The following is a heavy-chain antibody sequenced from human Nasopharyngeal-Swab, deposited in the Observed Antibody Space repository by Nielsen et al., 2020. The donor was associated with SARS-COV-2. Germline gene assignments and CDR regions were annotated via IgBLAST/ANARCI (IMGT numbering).Heavy chain of an antibody. V-gene: IGHV3-30*19. Sequence: GGSLRLSCAASGFTFSSYGMHWVRQAPGKGLEWVAVIWYDGSNKYYADSVKGRFTISRDNSKNTLYLQMNSLRAEDTAVYYCARGTTVTYCDYWGQGTLVTVSS. D-gene: IGHD4-17*01. CDR3: ARGTTVTYCDY. CDR2: IWYDGSNK. CDR1: GFTFSSYG. J-gene: IGHJ4*02.